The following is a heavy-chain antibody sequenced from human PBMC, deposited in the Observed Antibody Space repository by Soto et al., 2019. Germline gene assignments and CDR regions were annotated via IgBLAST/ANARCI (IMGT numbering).Heavy chain of an antibody. D-gene: IGHD3-22*01. Sequence: QVQLVESGGGVVQPGRSLRLSCAASGFTFSTYGMHWVRQAPGKGLEWVAFIQYHGINKDYADSVKGRFTISRDNSRNTLYLQMNSLRAEDTAVYYCARGMDYDRSGYYLDFWGQGALVDVSS. CDR1: GFTFSTYG. V-gene: IGHV3-33*05. J-gene: IGHJ4*02. CDR2: IQYHGINK. CDR3: ARGMDYDRSGYYLDF.